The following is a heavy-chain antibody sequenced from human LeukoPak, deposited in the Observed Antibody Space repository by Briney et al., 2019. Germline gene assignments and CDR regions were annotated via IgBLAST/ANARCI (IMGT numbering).Heavy chain of an antibody. CDR3: ASSYASDAFDI. D-gene: IGHD4-17*01. V-gene: IGHV4-59*08. J-gene: IGHJ3*02. CDR1: GGSISSYY. Sequence: SETLSLTCTVSGGSISSYYWSWIRQPPGKGLEWIGYIYYSGSINYNPSLKSRVTISVDTSKNQFSLKLSSVTAADTAVYYCASSYASDAFDIWGQGTMVTVSS. CDR2: IYYSGSI.